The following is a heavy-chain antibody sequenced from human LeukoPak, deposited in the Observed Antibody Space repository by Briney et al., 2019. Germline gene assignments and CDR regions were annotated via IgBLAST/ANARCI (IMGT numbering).Heavy chain of an antibody. CDR2: INPNSGGT. V-gene: IGHV1-2*02. CDR3: ARAHTSGSYTGRYYYYYGMDV. CDR1: GYTFTGYY. Sequence: ASVKVSCTASGYTFTGYYMHWVRQAPGQGLEWMGWINPNSGGTNYAQKFQGRVTMTRDTSISTAYMELSRLRSDDTAVYYCARAHTSGSYTGRYYYYYGMDVWGQGTTVTVSS. J-gene: IGHJ6*02. D-gene: IGHD1-26*01.